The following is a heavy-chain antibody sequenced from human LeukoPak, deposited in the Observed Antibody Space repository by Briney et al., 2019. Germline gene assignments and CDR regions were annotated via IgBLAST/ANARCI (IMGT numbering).Heavy chain of an antibody. Sequence: GGSLRLSCAASGITFNRYAMHWVRQAPGKGLEWVGLISGDGITTYYLDSVKGRFTISRDNSKNSLYLHMNSLRSEDTALYYCAKDHVYGGADDWGQGTLVTVSS. V-gene: IGHV3-43*02. CDR3: AKDHVYGGADD. CDR1: GITFNRYA. J-gene: IGHJ4*02. CDR2: ISGDGITT. D-gene: IGHD4-23*01.